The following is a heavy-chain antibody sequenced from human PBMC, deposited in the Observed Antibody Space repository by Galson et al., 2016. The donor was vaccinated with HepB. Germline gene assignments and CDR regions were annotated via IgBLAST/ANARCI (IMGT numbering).Heavy chain of an antibody. CDR2: IGIASTTT. CDR1: GFSFTTST. Sequence: SLRLSCAVSGFSFTTSTMNWVRQAPGKGLEWVAHIGIASTTTYYADSVKGRFTISRDNAHDSLYLQMNSLSAEDTAVYYCAREGKGGRVDYYYYYYMDVWGKGTTVTVSS. CDR3: AREGKGGRVDYYYYYYMDV. V-gene: IGHV3-48*01. D-gene: IGHD2-15*01. J-gene: IGHJ6*03.